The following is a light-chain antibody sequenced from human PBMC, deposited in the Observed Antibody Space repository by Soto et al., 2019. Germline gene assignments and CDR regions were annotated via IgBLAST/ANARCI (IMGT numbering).Light chain of an antibody. Sequence: DIQMTQSPSTLSASVGDRVTITCRASQAISTWLAWYQHKSGKAPKLLIYDVSSLESGVPSRFRGSGSGTEFTLTISRLQPDDFATYYCQQYYTYSALTFGGGTKVEIK. CDR1: QAISTW. CDR2: DVS. J-gene: IGKJ4*01. V-gene: IGKV1-5*01. CDR3: QQYYTYSALT.